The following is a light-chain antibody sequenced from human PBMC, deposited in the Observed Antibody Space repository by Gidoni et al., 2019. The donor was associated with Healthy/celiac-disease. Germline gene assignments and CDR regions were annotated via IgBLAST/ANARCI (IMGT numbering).Light chain of an antibody. CDR3: QQSYSTLTWT. Sequence: SASVGDRVTITCRASQSISSSLNWYQQKPGKAPKLLLYAASSLQSGVSSRFSGSGSGTDFTLTISSLQPEDFATYYCQQSYSTLTWTFGQGTKVEIK. CDR2: AAS. CDR1: QSISSS. J-gene: IGKJ1*01. V-gene: IGKV1-39*01.